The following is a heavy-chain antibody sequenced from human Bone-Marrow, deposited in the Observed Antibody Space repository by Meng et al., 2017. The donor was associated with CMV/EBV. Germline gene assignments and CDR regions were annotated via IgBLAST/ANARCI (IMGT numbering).Heavy chain of an antibody. Sequence: GESLKISCAASGFTFSSYWMSWVRQAPGKGLEWVSSISSSSSYIYYADSVKGRFTISRDNAKNSLYLQMNSLRAEDTAVYYCARASYCSSTSCSLGYWGQGTLVTVSS. V-gene: IGHV3-21*01. CDR3: ARASYCSSTSCSLGY. CDR2: ISSSSSYI. CDR1: GFTFSSYW. J-gene: IGHJ4*02. D-gene: IGHD2-2*01.